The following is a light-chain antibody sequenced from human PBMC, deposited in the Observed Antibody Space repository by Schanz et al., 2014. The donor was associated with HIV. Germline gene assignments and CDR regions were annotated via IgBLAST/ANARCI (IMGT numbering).Light chain of an antibody. V-gene: IGKV1-5*03. J-gene: IGKJ1*01. Sequence: DIQMTQSPSTLSASVGDRVTITCRASQSISTWLAWYQQKPGKAPKLLMYKASRLESGVPSRFSGSGSGTEFTLTISSLQPDDFATYYCQQYDTSSWTFGLGTKV. CDR2: KAS. CDR1: QSISTW. CDR3: QQYDTSSWT.